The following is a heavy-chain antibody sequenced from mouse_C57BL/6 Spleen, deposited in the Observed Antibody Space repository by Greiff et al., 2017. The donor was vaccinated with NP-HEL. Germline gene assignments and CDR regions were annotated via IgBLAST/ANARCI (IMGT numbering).Heavy chain of an antibody. D-gene: IGHD1-1*01. CDR3: TTCYYGSSYGYWYFDV. CDR1: GFNIKDYY. V-gene: IGHV14-1*01. CDR2: IDPEDGDT. Sequence: VQLKQSRAELVRPGASVKLSCTASGFNIKDYYMHWVKQRPEQGLEWIGRIDPEDGDTEYAPKFQGKATMTADTSSNTAYLQLSSLTSEDTAVYYCTTCYYGSSYGYWYFDVWGTGTTVTVSS. J-gene: IGHJ1*03.